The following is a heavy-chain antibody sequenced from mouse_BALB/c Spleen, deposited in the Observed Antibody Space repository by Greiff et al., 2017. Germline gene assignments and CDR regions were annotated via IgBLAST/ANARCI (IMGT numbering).Heavy chain of an antibody. Sequence: QVQLQQPGAELVKPGASVKLSCKASGYTFTSYWMHWVKQRPGQGLEWIGEINPSNGRTNYNEKLKSKATLTVDKSSSTAYMQLSSLTSEDSAVYYWSRPYDRYDGYAMDYWGQGTSVTVSS. J-gene: IGHJ4*01. CDR1: GYTFTSYW. CDR2: INPSNGRT. CDR3: SRPYDRYDGYAMDY. D-gene: IGHD2-14*01. V-gene: IGHV1S81*02.